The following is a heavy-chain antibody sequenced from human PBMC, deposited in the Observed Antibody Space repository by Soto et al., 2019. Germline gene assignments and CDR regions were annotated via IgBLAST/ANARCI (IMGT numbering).Heavy chain of an antibody. V-gene: IGHV4-39*01. Sequence: SETLSLTCTVSGGSISSGDYYWSWIRQPPGKGLEWIGSIYYSGSTYYNPSLKSRVTISVDTSKNQFSLKLSSVTAADTAVYYCARIAARPLDAFDIWGQGTMVTVS. CDR2: IYYSGST. D-gene: IGHD6-6*01. J-gene: IGHJ3*02. CDR1: GGSISSGDYY. CDR3: ARIAARPLDAFDI.